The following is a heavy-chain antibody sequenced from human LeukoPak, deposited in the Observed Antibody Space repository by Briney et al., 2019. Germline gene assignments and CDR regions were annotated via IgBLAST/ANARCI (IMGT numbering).Heavy chain of an antibody. Sequence: GASVTVSCTASGGTFSSYAISWVRQAPGQGLEWMGGIIPIFGTANYAQKLQGRVTMTTDTSTSTAYMELRSLRSDDTAVYYCARDPADCSSTSCYALPRDYYYYGMDVWGQGTTVTVSS. D-gene: IGHD2-2*01. J-gene: IGHJ6*02. CDR2: IIPIFGTA. CDR3: ARDPADCSSTSCYALPRDYYYYGMDV. V-gene: IGHV1-69*05. CDR1: GGTFSSYA.